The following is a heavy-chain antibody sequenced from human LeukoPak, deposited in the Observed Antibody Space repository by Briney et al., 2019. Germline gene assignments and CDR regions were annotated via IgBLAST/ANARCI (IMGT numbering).Heavy chain of an antibody. J-gene: IGHJ4*02. Sequence: GGSLRLSCTASGFAFRSHAMHWVRQAPGKGLDWLAFIRYDGSNKYYADSVKGRFTISRDNSKNTLYLQMNSLRAEDTAVYYCAKPHFDYWGQGTLVTVSS. CDR2: IRYDGSNK. CDR3: AKPHFDY. V-gene: IGHV3-30*02. CDR1: GFAFRSHA.